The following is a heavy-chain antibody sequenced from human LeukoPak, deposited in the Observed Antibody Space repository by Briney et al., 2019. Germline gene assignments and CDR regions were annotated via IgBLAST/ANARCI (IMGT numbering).Heavy chain of an antibody. Sequence: SETLSLTCTVSGGSISSYYWSWIRQPPGKGLEWIGRIYTSGSTNYNPSLKSRVTISVDTSKNQFSLKLSSVTAADTAVYYCARDNSIAVAGIDYWGQGTLVTVSS. D-gene: IGHD6-19*01. CDR2: IYTSGST. V-gene: IGHV4-4*08. CDR3: ARDNSIAVAGIDY. CDR1: GGSISSYY. J-gene: IGHJ4*02.